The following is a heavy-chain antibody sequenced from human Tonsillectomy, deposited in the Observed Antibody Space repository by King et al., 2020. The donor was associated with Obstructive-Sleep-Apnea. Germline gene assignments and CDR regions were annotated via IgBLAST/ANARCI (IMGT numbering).Heavy chain of an antibody. V-gene: IGHV3-15*01. D-gene: IGHD4-17*01. CDR1: GFTFNNAW. CDR2: IKNKADGGTT. Sequence: VQLVESGGGLVKPGGSLRLSCTGYGFTFNNAWMSWVRQAPGKGLEWVARIKNKADGGTTDHAAPVKGRFTISRDDANRILYLQMNNLKTEDAAVYYCTTDPGDYEDYWGQGTLVTVSS. J-gene: IGHJ4*02. CDR3: TTDPGDYEDY.